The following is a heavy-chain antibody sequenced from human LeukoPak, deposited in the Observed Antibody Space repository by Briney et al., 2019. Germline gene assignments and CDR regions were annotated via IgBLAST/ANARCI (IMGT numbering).Heavy chain of an antibody. V-gene: IGHV1-69*05. Sequence: SVKVSCKASGGTLSSYAISWVRQAPGQGLEWMGRIIPIFGTANYAQKFQGRVTITTDESTSTAYMELSSLRSEDTAVYYCARGTSTVVDTFDYWGQGTLVTVSS. CDR3: ARGTSTVVDTFDY. D-gene: IGHD3-22*01. CDR1: GGTLSSYA. J-gene: IGHJ4*02. CDR2: IIPIFGTA.